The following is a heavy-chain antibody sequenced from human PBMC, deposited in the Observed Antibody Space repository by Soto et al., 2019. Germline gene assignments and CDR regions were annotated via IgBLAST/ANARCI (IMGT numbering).Heavy chain of an antibody. Sequence: ASVKVSCKASGYTFTGYDVNWVRQAPGQGLEWMGWINPNIGSSGLAQKFQGRVTLTRNSSISTAYMELGSLRSEDTAVYYCARGPYCSGGSCYSWPLFQHWGQGTLVTVSS. CDR3: ARGPYCSGGSCYSWPLFQH. V-gene: IGHV1-8*01. D-gene: IGHD2-15*01. CDR1: GYTFTGYD. CDR2: INPNIGSS. J-gene: IGHJ1*01.